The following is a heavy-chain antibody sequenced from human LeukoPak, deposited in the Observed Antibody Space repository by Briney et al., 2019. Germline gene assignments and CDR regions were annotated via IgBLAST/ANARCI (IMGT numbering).Heavy chain of an antibody. V-gene: IGHV1-18*01. CDR2: INNYNGHT. D-gene: IGHD3-3*01. CDR1: SYTFTSFS. J-gene: IGHJ5*02. CDR3: VREHFYDESAYYGWLDP. Sequence: GASVKVSCKVSSYTFTSFSIAWVRQAPGQGLEWVGWINNYNGHTKYAQNLQGRVTVTTDTSTNTVYMELRSLRSDDTAVYYCVREHFYDESAYYGWLDPWGQGTLVIVSS.